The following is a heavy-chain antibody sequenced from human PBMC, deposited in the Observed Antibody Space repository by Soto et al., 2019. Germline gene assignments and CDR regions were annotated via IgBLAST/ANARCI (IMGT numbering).Heavy chain of an antibody. Sequence: QVQLQESGPGLVKPSGTLSLTCAVSSGSISSRKWWTWVRQSPGKGLEWIGEIYHSGSTNYNPSLRSDVTISIDKANNQFSLKLSSVTAADTAVYYCASKFGELLADAFDIWGQGTMVTVSS. V-gene: IGHV4-4*02. CDR3: ASKFGELLADAFDI. CDR1: SGSISSRKW. D-gene: IGHD3-10*01. CDR2: IYHSGST. J-gene: IGHJ3*02.